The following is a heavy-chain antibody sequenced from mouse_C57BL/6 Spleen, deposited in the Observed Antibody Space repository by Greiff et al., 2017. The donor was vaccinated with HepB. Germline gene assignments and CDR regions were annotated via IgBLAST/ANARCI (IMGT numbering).Heavy chain of an antibody. V-gene: IGHV1-61*01. D-gene: IGHD1-1*02. CDR3: ARSGGNYFDH. Sequence: QVQLQQPGAELVRPGSSVKLSCKASGYTFTSYWMDWVKQRPGQGLEWIGNIYPSDSETHYNQKFKDKATLTVDKSSSTAYMQLSSLTSEDSAVYYCARSGGNYFDHWGQGTTLTVSS. J-gene: IGHJ2*01. CDR2: IYPSDSET. CDR1: GYTFTSYW.